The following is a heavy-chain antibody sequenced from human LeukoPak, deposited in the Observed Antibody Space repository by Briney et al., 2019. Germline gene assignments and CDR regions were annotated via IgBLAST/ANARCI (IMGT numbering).Heavy chain of an antibody. Sequence: SETLSLTCTVSGGSISTYYWSWIRQPPGKGLEWIGYIYYSGSTNYDPSLKSRVTISVDTSKSQFSLQLSSVTTADTAVYYCARGLNYYDSSGYFDYWGQGTLVTVSS. J-gene: IGHJ4*02. V-gene: IGHV4-59*01. CDR2: IYYSGST. CDR3: ARGLNYYDSSGYFDY. CDR1: GGSISTYY. D-gene: IGHD3-22*01.